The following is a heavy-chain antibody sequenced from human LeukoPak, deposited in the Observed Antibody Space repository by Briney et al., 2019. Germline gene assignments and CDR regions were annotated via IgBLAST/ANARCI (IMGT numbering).Heavy chain of an antibody. D-gene: IGHD3-10*01. V-gene: IGHV3-7*01. CDR2: IKQDGSEK. Sequence: GGSLRLSCAASGFTFSSYWMSWVRQAPGKGLEWVANIKQDGSEKYYVDSVKGRFTISRDNAKNSLYLQMNSLRAEDTAVYCCASPTPHGWAEAYGMDVWGQGTTVTVSS. CDR1: GFTFSSYW. CDR3: ASPTPHGWAEAYGMDV. J-gene: IGHJ6*02.